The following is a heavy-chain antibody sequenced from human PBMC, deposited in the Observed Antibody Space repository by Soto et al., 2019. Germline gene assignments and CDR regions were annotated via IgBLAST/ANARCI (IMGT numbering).Heavy chain of an antibody. J-gene: IGHJ2*01. CDR2: ISYDGSNK. CDR1: GFTFSSYV. Sequence: PGGSLRLSCAASGFTFSSYVMHWVRQAPGKGLEWVAVISYDGSNKYYADSVKGRFTISRDNSKNTLYLQMNSLRAEDTAVYYCAKVPCSGGSCYLNWYFDLWGRGTLVTVSS. V-gene: IGHV3-30*18. CDR3: AKVPCSGGSCYLNWYFDL. D-gene: IGHD2-15*01.